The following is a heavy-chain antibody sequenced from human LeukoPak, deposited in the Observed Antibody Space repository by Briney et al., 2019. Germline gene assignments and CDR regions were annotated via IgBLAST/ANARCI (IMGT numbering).Heavy chain of an antibody. CDR3: ARGGVYSSSWYFW. V-gene: IGHV3-53*01. D-gene: IGHD6-13*01. CDR2: IYSGGST. J-gene: IGHJ4*02. CDR1: GFTVSSNY. Sequence: GGSLRLSCAASGFTVSSNYMSWVRQAPGKGLEWVSVIYSGGSTYYADSVKGRLTISRDNSKNTLYLQMNGLRAEDTAVYYCARGGVYSSSWYFWWGQGTLVTVSS.